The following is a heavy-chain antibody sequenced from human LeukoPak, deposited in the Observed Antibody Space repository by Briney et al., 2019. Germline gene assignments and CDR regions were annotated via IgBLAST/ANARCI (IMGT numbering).Heavy chain of an antibody. J-gene: IGHJ1*01. CDR3: ATDGLTMVRGVIITFEYFQH. CDR1: GYTLTELS. V-gene: IGHV1-24*01. D-gene: IGHD3-10*01. Sequence: GASVTVSCKVSGYTLTELSMHWVRQAPGKGLEWMGGFDAEDGEAIYAQKFQGRVTMTEDTSADTAYMELSSLRSEDTAVYYCATDGLTMVRGVIITFEYFQHWGQGTLVTVSS. CDR2: FDAEDGEA.